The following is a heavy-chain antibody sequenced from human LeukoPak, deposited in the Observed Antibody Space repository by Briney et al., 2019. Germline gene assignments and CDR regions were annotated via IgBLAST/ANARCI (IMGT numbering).Heavy chain of an antibody. Sequence: PSETLSLTCAVSGGSISSSNWWSWVRQPPGKGLEWIGEIYHSGSTNYNPSLKSRVTISVDKSKNQFSLKLSSVTAADTAVYYCARDQGAYYYDSSGSWFDPWGQGTLVTVSS. D-gene: IGHD3-22*01. J-gene: IGHJ5*02. CDR1: GGSISSSNW. CDR2: IYHSGST. V-gene: IGHV4-4*02. CDR3: ARDQGAYYYDSSGSWFDP.